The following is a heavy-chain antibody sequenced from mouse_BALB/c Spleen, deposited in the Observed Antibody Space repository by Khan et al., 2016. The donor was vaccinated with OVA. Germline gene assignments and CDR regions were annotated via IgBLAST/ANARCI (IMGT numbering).Heavy chain of an antibody. V-gene: IGHV5-15*02. Sequence: EVELVESGGGLVQPGGSRKLSCAASGFTFSDYGMAWVRQAPGKGPEWVAFISSLAYNFYYADTVTGRFTISRENAKNTLYLEMSSLRSEDTGMYYCARGGKGGFAFWGRGTLVTVS. J-gene: IGHJ3*01. CDR2: ISSLAYNF. CDR1: GFTFSDYG. CDR3: ARGGKGGFAF.